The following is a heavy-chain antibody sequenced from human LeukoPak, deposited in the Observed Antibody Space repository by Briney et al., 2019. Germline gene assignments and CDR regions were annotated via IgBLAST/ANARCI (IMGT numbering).Heavy chain of an antibody. CDR2: IKHDGSEK. Sequence: GGSLRLSCAASGFTFSDYYMNWVPQAPGKGLEWVANIKHDGSEKYYVDSVKGRFSISRDNAKKSLYLQMNSLRAEDTAVYYCARALSHCLDYWGQGTLVTVSS. V-gene: IGHV3-7*01. CDR1: GFTFSDYY. D-gene: IGHD3-16*01. J-gene: IGHJ4*02. CDR3: ARALSHCLDY.